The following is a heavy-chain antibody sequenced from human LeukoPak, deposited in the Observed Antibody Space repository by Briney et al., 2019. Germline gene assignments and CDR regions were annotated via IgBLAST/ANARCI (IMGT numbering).Heavy chain of an antibody. Sequence: GGSLRLSCAASGFTFSNSWMSWVRQAPGRGLEWVASINQHGSQIHYVDSVKGRFTISRDNSKNTLYLQMNSLRAEDTAVYYCAKRWLELLSLGYWGQGTLVTVSS. D-gene: IGHD1-7*01. CDR3: AKRWLELLSLGY. V-gene: IGHV3-7*03. J-gene: IGHJ4*02. CDR2: INQHGSQI. CDR1: GFTFSNSW.